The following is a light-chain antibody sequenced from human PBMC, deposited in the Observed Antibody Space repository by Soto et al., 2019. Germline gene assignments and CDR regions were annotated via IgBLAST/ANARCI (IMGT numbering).Light chain of an antibody. V-gene: IGKV3-15*01. CDR1: QSVSSD. CDR2: AAS. J-gene: IGKJ1*01. CDR3: QQYSNWPQT. Sequence: EITMTQSPVILSVSPGERATLSCRASQSVSSDLAWYQQKPGQAPRLLIYAASSRATGVPGRFGGSGSGTEFPLTISSLQSGDFAVYFCQQYSNWPQTFGQGTTVEI.